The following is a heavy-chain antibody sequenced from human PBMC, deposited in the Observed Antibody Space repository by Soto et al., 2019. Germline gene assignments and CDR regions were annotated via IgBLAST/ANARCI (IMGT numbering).Heavy chain of an antibody. V-gene: IGHV5-51*01. D-gene: IGHD1-26*01. CDR3: AKVATVGAGNYYIDY. CDR1: GYSFTTHW. Sequence: GESLKISCKGSGYSFTTHWIGWVRQMPGKGLEWMGIIHPGDSDTRYSPSFQGQVTISVDKSISTAFLRWSSLKAADTAIYYCAKVATVGAGNYYIDYWGQGTLVTVSS. J-gene: IGHJ4*02. CDR2: IHPGDSDT.